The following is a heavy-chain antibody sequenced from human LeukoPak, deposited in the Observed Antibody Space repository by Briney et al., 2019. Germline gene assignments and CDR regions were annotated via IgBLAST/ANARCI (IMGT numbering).Heavy chain of an antibody. D-gene: IGHD3-10*01. V-gene: IGHV3-11*01. CDR2: ISSSGSTI. Sequence: GGSLRLSCAASGFTFSDYYMSWIRQAPGKGLEWVSYISSSGSTIYYADSVKGRFTISRDNAKSSLYLQMNSLRAEDTAVYYCARDLAAYYGSGSYPLDYWGQGTLVTVSS. CDR3: ARDLAAYYGSGSYPLDY. J-gene: IGHJ4*02. CDR1: GFTFSDYY.